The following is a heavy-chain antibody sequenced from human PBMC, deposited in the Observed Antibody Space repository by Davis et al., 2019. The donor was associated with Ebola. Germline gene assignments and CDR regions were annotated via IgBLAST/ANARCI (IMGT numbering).Heavy chain of an antibody. D-gene: IGHD2-15*01. CDR2: ISAYNGNT. CDR1: GYTFTSYG. V-gene: IGHV1-18*01. Sequence: AASVKVSCKASGYTFTSYGISWVRQAPGQGLEWMGWISAYNGNTNYAQKLQGRVTMTTYTSTSTAYMELRSLRSDDTAVYYCARGHCSGGSCYSSDIWGQGTMVTVSS. CDR3: ARGHCSGGSCYSSDI. J-gene: IGHJ3*02.